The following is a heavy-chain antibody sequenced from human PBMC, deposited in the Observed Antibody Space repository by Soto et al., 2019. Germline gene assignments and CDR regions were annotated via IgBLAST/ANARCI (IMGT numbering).Heavy chain of an antibody. D-gene: IGHD1-1*01. Sequence: EVQLLESGGQLVRPGGSLRLSCAASGFTFSSYPMSWVRQTPTKGLEWVSVISGGGYNTYYADSVEGRFTISRDNFENTLFLQMNSLRPEDTAVYYCAKLGGRGWNDRSSNWFDPWGQGTLVTVSS. CDR1: GFTFSSYP. CDR2: ISGGGYNT. J-gene: IGHJ5*02. V-gene: IGHV3-23*01. CDR3: AKLGGRGWNDRSSNWFDP.